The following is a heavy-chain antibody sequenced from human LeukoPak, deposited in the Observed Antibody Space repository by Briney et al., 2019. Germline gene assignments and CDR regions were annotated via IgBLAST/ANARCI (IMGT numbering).Heavy chain of an antibody. CDR2: INPNSGGT. D-gene: IGHD2-2*01. J-gene: IGHJ6*02. CDR1: GYTFTGYY. Sequence: ASVKVSCKASGYTFTGYYMHWGRQAPGQGLEWMGWINPNSGGTNYAQKYQGSVTMTRDTSISTAYMELSRLRPDDTAVYYCARDHCSSANCYEYHYYGMDVWGQGTTVTVSS. CDR3: ARDHCSSANCYEYHYYGMDV. V-gene: IGHV1-2*02.